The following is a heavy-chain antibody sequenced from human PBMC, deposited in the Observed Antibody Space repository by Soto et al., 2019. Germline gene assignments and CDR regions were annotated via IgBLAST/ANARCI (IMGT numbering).Heavy chain of an antibody. CDR1: GFTFSNYT. V-gene: IGHV3-30*04. CDR2: ISYDEIDK. Sequence: LGLSCAASGFTFSNYTMHWVRQAPGKGLEWVALISYDEIDKYFADAVKGRFTISRDNSKNTLYLQMDSLRAEDTAVYYCAGRSGSSDYWGRGTLVTVSS. CDR3: AGRSGSSDY. D-gene: IGHD3-10*01. J-gene: IGHJ4*02.